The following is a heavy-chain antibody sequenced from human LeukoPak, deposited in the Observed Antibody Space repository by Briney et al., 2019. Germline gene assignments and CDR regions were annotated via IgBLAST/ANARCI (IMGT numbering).Heavy chain of an antibody. J-gene: IGHJ4*02. CDR3: ARVRGRYSSSESGY. V-gene: IGHV1-2*02. D-gene: IGHD6-13*01. CDR1: GYTFTGYY. Sequence: ASVKVSCKASGYTFTGYYMHWVRQAPGQGLEWMGWINPNSGGTNYAQKFQGRVTMTRDTSISTAYMELSRLRSDDTAVYYCARVRGRYSSSESGYWGQGTLVTVSS. CDR2: INPNSGGT.